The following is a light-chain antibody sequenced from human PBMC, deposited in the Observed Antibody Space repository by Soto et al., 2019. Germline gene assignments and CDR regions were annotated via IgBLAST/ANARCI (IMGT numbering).Light chain of an antibody. CDR3: QQSYSTPYT. CDR2: AAS. CDR1: QSISGY. Sequence: DIQITQAPASLSASVGDRVTITCRASQSISGYLNWYQQKPGKAPKLLIYAASSLQSGVPSRFSGSGSGTEFTLTISSLQPEDFATYYCQQSYSTPYTVGQGTKVDIK. J-gene: IGKJ2*01. V-gene: IGKV1-39*01.